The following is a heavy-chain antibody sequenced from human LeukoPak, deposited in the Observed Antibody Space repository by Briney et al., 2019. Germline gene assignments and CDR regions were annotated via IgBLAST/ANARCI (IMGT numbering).Heavy chain of an antibody. CDR1: GFTFSSYW. CDR2: IKQDGSEK. V-gene: IGHV3-7*03. Sequence: GGSLRLSCAASGFTFSSYWMSWVRQAPGKGLEWVANIKQDGSEKYYVDSVRGRFTISRDNAKNSLYLQMNSLRAEDTAVYYCARHAGYCSGGSCYDDAFDIWGQGTMVTVSS. CDR3: ARHAGYCSGGSCYDDAFDI. D-gene: IGHD2-15*01. J-gene: IGHJ3*02.